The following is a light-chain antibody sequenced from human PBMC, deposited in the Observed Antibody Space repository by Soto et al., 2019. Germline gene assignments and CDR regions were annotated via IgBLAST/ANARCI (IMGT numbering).Light chain of an antibody. V-gene: IGLV2-14*03. J-gene: IGLJ1*01. CDR3: SSYASGNTLV. CDR1: SSDVGGYDF. Sequence: QSVLTQPASVSGSPGQSITISCTGTSSDVGGYDFVSWYQHHPGKAPKLMICDVDNRPSGVSNRFSGSKSGNTASLTISGLQAEDEADYYCSSYASGNTLVFGTGTKLTVL. CDR2: DVD.